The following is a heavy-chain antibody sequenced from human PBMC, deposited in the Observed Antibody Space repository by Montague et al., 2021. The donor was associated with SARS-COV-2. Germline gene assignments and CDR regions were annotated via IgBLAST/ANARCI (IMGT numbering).Heavy chain of an antibody. D-gene: IGHD6-13*01. Sequence: SLRLSCAASGFPFGAYSMAWVRLRPGKGLEWVANIKQDGSEKYYVDSVKGRFTISRDNAKNSLYLQMNSLRAEDTAVYYCARVPSSNWYFDYWGQGTLVTVPS. V-gene: IGHV3-7*01. CDR1: GFPFGAYS. CDR3: ARVPSSNWYFDY. CDR2: IKQDGSEK. J-gene: IGHJ4*02.